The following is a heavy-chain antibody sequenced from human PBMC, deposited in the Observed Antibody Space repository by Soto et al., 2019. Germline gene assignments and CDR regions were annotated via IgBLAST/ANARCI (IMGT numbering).Heavy chain of an antibody. CDR2: INHSGST. CDR3: ARLPYSSGWTGFFDY. D-gene: IGHD6-19*01. J-gene: IGHJ4*02. CDR1: GGSFSGYY. V-gene: IGHV4-34*01. Sequence: SETLSLTCAVYGGSFSGYYWSWIRQPPGKGLEWIGEINHSGSTNYNPSLKSRVTISVDTSKNQFSLKLSSVTAADTAVYYCARLPYSSGWTGFFDYWGQGTLVTVSS.